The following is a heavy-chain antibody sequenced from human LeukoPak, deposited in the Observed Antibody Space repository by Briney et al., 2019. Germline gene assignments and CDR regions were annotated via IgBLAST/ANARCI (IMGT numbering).Heavy chain of an antibody. V-gene: IGHV3-74*01. Sequence: AGGSLRLSCAASGNYWMRWVRQAPGKGLVWVSHINSDGSWTSYADSVKGRFTISRDNSKNTLYLQMNSLRAEDTAVYYCAKDADIYAFDIWGQGTMVTVSS. CDR3: AKDADIYAFDI. CDR1: GNYW. D-gene: IGHD5-24*01. CDR2: INSDGSWT. J-gene: IGHJ3*02.